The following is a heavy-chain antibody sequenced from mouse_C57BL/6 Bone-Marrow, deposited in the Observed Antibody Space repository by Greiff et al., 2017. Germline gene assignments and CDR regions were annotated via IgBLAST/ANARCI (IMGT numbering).Heavy chain of an antibody. CDR3: TRRGYGIHCAMDY. V-gene: IGHV1-15*01. Sequence: QVQLQQSGAELVRPGASVTLSCKASGYTFTDYEMHWVKQTPVHGLEWIGAIDPETGGTAYNQKFKGKAILTADKSSSTAYMELRSLTSEDSAVYYCTRRGYGIHCAMDYWGQGTSVTVSS. CDR2: IDPETGGT. D-gene: IGHD2-1*01. J-gene: IGHJ4*01. CDR1: GYTFTDYE.